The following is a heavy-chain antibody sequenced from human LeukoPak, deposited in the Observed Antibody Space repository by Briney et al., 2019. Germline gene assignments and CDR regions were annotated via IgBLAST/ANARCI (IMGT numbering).Heavy chain of an antibody. J-gene: IGHJ4*02. CDR1: GFTFSSYA. CDR2: IWYDGSNK. V-gene: IGHV3-33*08. D-gene: IGHD3-10*01. CDR3: ARDLWFGELLY. Sequence: PGGSLRLSCAASGFTFSSYAMHWVRQAPGKGLEWVAAIWYDGSNKYYADSVKGRCTISRDNSKNTLYLQMNSLRAEDTAVYYCARDLWFGELLYWGQGTLVTVSS.